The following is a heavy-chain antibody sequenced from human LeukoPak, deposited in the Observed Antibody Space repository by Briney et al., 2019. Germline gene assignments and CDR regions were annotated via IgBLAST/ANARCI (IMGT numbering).Heavy chain of an antibody. CDR3: AGGFSYRMDV. V-gene: IGHV1-8*01. CDR2: MDPNSGNT. Sequence: GASVKVSCKASGYTFTNYDINWVRQATGQGLEWMGWMDPNSGNTGYAQKFQGRVTMTRNTSISTTYMELSGLRSEDTAVYYCAGGFSYRMDVWGQGTTVTVSS. J-gene: IGHJ6*02. CDR1: GYTFTNYD.